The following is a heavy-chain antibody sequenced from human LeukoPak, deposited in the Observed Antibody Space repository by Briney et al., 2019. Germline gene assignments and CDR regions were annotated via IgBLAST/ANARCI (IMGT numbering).Heavy chain of an antibody. CDR3: AKDRYSSGWDNWFDP. V-gene: IGHV3-30*18. D-gene: IGHD6-19*01. CDR1: GFTFSSYG. CDR2: ISYDGSNK. Sequence: GGSLRLSCAASGFTFSSYGMHWVRQAPGKGLEWVAVISYDGSNKYYADSVKGRFTISTDNSKNTLYLQMNSLRAEDTAVYYCAKDRYSSGWDNWFDPWGQGTLVTVSS. J-gene: IGHJ5*02.